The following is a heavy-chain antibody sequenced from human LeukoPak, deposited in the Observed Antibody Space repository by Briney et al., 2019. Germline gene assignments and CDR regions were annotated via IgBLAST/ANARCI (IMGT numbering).Heavy chain of an antibody. CDR2: IYTSGST. Sequence: SETLSLTCTVSGGSISSGSYYWSWIRQPAGKGLEWIGRIYTSGSTNYNPPLKSRVTTSVDTSKNQFSLKLSSVTAADTAVYYCARDPSSYWYFDLWGRGTLVTVSS. CDR1: GGSISSGSYY. V-gene: IGHV4-61*02. CDR3: ARDPSSYWYFDL. J-gene: IGHJ2*01.